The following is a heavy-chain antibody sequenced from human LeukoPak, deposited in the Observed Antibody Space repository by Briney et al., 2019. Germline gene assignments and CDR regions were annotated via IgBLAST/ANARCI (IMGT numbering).Heavy chain of an antibody. Sequence: SVKVSCQASGYTFTGYYMHWVRQAPGQGLEWMGWINPNSGGTNYAQKFQGRVTMTRDTSISTAYMELGRLRSDDTAVYYCARDREVGATIDAFDIWGQGTMVTVSS. CDR2: INPNSGGT. J-gene: IGHJ3*02. D-gene: IGHD1-26*01. V-gene: IGHV1-2*02. CDR1: GYTFTGYY. CDR3: ARDREVGATIDAFDI.